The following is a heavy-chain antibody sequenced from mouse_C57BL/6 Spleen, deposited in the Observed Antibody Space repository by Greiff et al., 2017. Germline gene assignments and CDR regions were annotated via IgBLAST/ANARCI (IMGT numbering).Heavy chain of an antibody. D-gene: IGHD1-1*01. J-gene: IGHJ3*01. Sequence: QVQLQQPGAELVRPGTSVKLSCKASGYTFTSYWMHWVKQRPGQGLEWIGVIDPSDSYTNYNQKFKGKATLTVDTSSSTAYMPLSSLTSEDSAVYYCASGRNYYGSSSFAYWGQGTLVTVSA. CDR1: GYTFTSYW. CDR3: ASGRNYYGSSSFAY. CDR2: IDPSDSYT. V-gene: IGHV1-59*01.